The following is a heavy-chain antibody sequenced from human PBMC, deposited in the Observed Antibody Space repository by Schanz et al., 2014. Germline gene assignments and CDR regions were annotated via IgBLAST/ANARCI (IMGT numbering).Heavy chain of an antibody. V-gene: IGHV3-21*04. CDR1: GFGFSSYS. CDR2: ISGSGAST. CDR3: AKAADWPVTRFDP. D-gene: IGHD3-9*01. J-gene: IGHJ5*02. Sequence: VQLVESGGGLIQPGGSLRLSCAASGFGFSSYSMNWVRQAPGKGLEWVSGISGSGASTYYADSVKGRFTISRDNAKNSLFLQMNSLRAEDTAVYYCAKAADWPVTRFDPWGQGTLVTVSS.